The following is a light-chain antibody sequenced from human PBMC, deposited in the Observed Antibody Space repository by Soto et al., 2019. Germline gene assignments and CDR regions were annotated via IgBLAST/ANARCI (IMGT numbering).Light chain of an antibody. CDR2: GAF. Sequence: EIVMTQSPATLSVAPGERATLSCGASQRVGSNLAWYQQKPGQAPRLLVYGAFTRATNIPARFSGSGSGTDFTLTITSLQSEDSAVYYCQQYNNWPLSFGGGTKVEI. V-gene: IGKV3-15*01. CDR3: QQYNNWPLS. J-gene: IGKJ4*01. CDR1: QRVGSN.